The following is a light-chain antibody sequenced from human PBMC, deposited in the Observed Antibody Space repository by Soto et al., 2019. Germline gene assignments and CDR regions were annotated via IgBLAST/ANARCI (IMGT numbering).Light chain of an antibody. J-gene: IGLJ1*01. Sequence: QSVLTQPASVSGSPGQSITISCTGTSNDVGGYNYVSWYQQYPGKAPKLIIYDVTKRPSGVSNRFSGSKSGNTASLTISGIQAEDEGDYYCGSITRSSTSVFGTGTKLTVL. CDR3: GSITRSSTSV. V-gene: IGLV2-14*03. CDR2: DVT. CDR1: SNDVGGYNY.